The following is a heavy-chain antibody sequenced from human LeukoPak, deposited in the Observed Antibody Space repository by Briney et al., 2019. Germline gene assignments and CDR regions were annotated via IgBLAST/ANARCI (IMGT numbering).Heavy chain of an antibody. CDR2: ISGSGGST. Sequence: GGSLRLSCAASGFTFSSYAMSWVRQAPGKGLEWVSAISGSGGSTYYADSVEGRFTISRDNSKNTLYLQMNSLRAEDTAVYYCAKVQYSSGWYGGWFDPWGQGTLVTVSS. CDR1: GFTFSSYA. CDR3: AKVQYSSGWYGGWFDP. V-gene: IGHV3-23*01. D-gene: IGHD6-19*01. J-gene: IGHJ5*02.